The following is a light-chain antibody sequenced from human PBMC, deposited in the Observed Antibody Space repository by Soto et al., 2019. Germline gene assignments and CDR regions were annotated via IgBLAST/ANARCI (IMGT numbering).Light chain of an antibody. CDR3: MQGTHWPPT. CDR2: KVF. J-gene: IGKJ1*01. Sequence: DVVMTQSPLSLPVTLGQPASISCRSSQSLLYSNGNTYLHWFQQRPSQSPRRLIYKVFNRDSGVPDRFSGSGSGTDFTLKISRVEAEDVGVYYCMQGTHWPPTFDQGTKVEIK. V-gene: IGKV2-30*01. CDR1: QSLLYSNGNTY.